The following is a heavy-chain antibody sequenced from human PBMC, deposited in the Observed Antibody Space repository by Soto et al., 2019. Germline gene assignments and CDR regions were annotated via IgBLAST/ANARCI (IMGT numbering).Heavy chain of an antibody. CDR3: ARVWSGYSIDY. J-gene: IGHJ4*02. V-gene: IGHV1-69*13. CDR1: GGTFSSYA. D-gene: IGHD3-3*01. Sequence: ASVKVSCKASGGTFSSYAISWVRQAPGQGLEWMGGIIPIFGTANYAQKFKGRVTITADESTSTAYMELSSLRSEDTAVYYCARVWSGYSIDYWGQGTLVTVSS. CDR2: IIPIFGTA.